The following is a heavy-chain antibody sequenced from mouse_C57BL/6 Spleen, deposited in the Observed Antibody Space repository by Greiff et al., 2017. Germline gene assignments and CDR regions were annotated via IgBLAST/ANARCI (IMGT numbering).Heavy chain of an antibody. V-gene: IGHV5-16*01. CDR2: INYDGSST. D-gene: IGHD4-1*01. J-gene: IGHJ3*01. Sequence: EVQRVESEGGLVQPGSSMKLSCTASGFTFSDYYMAWVRQVPEKGLEWVANINYDGSSTYYLDSLKSRFIISRDNAKNILYLQMSSLKSEDTATYYCAREERRAGTGFAYWGQGTLVTVSA. CDR1: GFTFSDYY. CDR3: AREERRAGTGFAY.